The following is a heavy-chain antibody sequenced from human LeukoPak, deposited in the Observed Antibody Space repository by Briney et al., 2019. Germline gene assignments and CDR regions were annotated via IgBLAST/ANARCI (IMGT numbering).Heavy chain of an antibody. CDR2: ISDSGDIP. CDR3: AKDRAGYSGARGFDY. D-gene: IGHD5-12*01. V-gene: IGHV3-23*01. CDR1: GFTFSTYA. Sequence: GGSLRLSCAASGFTFSTYAMSWVRQAPGKGLERVSRISDSGDIPYYADSVKGRFTISRDNTKNTLYLQMNSLRVEDTAVYYCAKDRAGYSGARGFDYWGQGTLVTVSS. J-gene: IGHJ4*02.